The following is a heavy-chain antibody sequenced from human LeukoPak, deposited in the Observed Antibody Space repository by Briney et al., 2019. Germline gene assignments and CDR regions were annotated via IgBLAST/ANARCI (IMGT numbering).Heavy chain of an antibody. Sequence: GGSLRLSCVASGFTFDRHWMHWVRQAPGKGLVWASRIDTDGSDRGYAESVKGRFTISRDNTKNTLYLQMDSLRVEDTAVYYCARGGFIVGANQYFQWWGQGTRVIVSS. CDR1: GFTFDRHW. J-gene: IGHJ4*03. CDR3: ARGGFIVGANQYFQW. D-gene: IGHD3-16*02. V-gene: IGHV3-74*01. CDR2: IDTDGSDR.